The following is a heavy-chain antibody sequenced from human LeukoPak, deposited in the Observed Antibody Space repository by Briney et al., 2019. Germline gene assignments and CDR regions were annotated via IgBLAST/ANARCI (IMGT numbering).Heavy chain of an antibody. CDR2: ISGTDSTI. V-gene: IGHV3-11*01. Sequence: GGSLRLSCAASGFTFSDYCMSWIRQAPGTGLEWVSYISGTDSTIYYADSVKGRFTISRDNAKNSLYLQMNSLRAEDTAVYYCARYYYDSSVWYFDLWGRGTLVTVSS. CDR3: ARYYYDSSVWYFDL. D-gene: IGHD3-22*01. CDR1: GFTFSDYC. J-gene: IGHJ2*01.